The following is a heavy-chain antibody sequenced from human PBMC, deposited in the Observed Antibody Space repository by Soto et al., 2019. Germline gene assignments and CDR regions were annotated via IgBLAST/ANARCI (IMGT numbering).Heavy chain of an antibody. V-gene: IGHV1-3*01. Sequence: QVQLVQSGAEVKKPGASVKVSCKASGYTFTSYAMHWVRQAPGQRLEWMGWINAGNGNTKYSQKFQGRVTITRDTSASTAYMELSSLRSEDTAVYYCARKGYSSSSTYCYGMDVWGQGTTVTVSS. CDR2: INAGNGNT. J-gene: IGHJ6*02. CDR1: GYTFTSYA. CDR3: ARKGYSSSSTYCYGMDV. D-gene: IGHD6-6*01.